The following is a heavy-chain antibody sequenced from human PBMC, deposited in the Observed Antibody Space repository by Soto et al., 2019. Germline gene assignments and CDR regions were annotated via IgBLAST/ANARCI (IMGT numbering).Heavy chain of an antibody. CDR1: GFTFSNYG. Sequence: GGSLRLSCAASGFTFSNYGMDWVRQAPGKGLEWVAVMWYDGSNKYYGDSVKGRFAISRDNSKNTLYLQMNSLRVEDTAVYYCAREISDYRYFDSWGQGTLVTVSS. CDR2: MWYDGSNK. J-gene: IGHJ4*02. V-gene: IGHV3-33*01. CDR3: AREISDYRYFDS. D-gene: IGHD4-17*01.